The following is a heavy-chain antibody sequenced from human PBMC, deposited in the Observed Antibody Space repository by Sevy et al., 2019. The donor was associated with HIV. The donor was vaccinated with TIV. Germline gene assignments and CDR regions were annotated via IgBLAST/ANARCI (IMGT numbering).Heavy chain of an antibody. J-gene: IGHJ4*02. D-gene: IGHD1-26*01. CDR1: GESFSGFY. Sequence: SETLSLTCAVYGESFSGFYWSWIRQPPGKGLEWIGDIIPAGITNYNPSLKSRVTISIDTSKNQFSLKMNSVTAADTAVYYCARGQWEHPYWGQGTQVIVSS. CDR3: ARGQWEHPY. V-gene: IGHV4-34*01. CDR2: IIPAGIT.